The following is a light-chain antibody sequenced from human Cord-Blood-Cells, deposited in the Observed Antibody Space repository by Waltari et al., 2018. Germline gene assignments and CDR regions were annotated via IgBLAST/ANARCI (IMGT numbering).Light chain of an antibody. CDR3: QQYNNWPYT. CDR2: GAS. J-gene: IGKJ2*01. CDR1: QSVSSN. V-gene: IGKV3-15*01. Sequence: EILMTPSPATLSVSTGERATLSCRASQSVSSNLAWYQQKPGQALRLLIYGASTRATGIPARFSGSGSGTEFTLTISSLQSEDLAVYYCQQYNNWPYTFGQGTKLEIK.